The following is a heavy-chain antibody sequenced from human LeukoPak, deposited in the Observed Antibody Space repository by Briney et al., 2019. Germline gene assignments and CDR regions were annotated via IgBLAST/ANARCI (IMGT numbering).Heavy chain of an antibody. CDR3: ARVNCSGGSCYTEGYYGMDV. CDR1: GGSISSSSYY. CDR2: IYYSGST. Sequence: SETLSLTCTVSGGSISSSSYYWGWIRQPPGKGLEWIGSIYYSGSTNYNPSLKSRVTISVDTSKNQFSLKLSSVTAADTAVYYCARVNCSGGSCYTEGYYGMDVWGQGTTVTVSS. V-gene: IGHV4-39*07. D-gene: IGHD2-15*01. J-gene: IGHJ6*02.